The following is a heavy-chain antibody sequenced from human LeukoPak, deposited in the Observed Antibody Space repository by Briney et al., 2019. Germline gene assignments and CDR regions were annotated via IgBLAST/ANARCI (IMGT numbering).Heavy chain of an antibody. CDR1: GFTFRSYE. V-gene: IGHV3-48*03. J-gene: IGHJ4*02. CDR3: ARERGSGYDFDY. D-gene: IGHD5-12*01. Sequence: GVSLRLSCAASGFTFRSYEMNWVRQAPGKGLEWISYISSSGSTICYADSVKGRFTISRDNAQNSVYLQINSLRVEDTAVYYCARERGSGYDFDYWGQGSLVTVSS. CDR2: ISSSGSTI.